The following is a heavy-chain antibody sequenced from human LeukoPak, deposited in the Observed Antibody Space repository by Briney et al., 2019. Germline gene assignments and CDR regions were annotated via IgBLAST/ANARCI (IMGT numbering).Heavy chain of an antibody. CDR1: GYTFTSYG. Sequence: ASVKVSCKDSGYTFTSYGISWVRQAPGQGLEWMGWISAYNGNTNYAQKLQGRVTMTTDTSTSTAYMELRSLRSDDTAVYYCARDPKYYYGSGSPGDYWGQGTLVTVSS. V-gene: IGHV1-18*04. D-gene: IGHD3-10*01. CDR2: ISAYNGNT. CDR3: ARDPKYYYGSGSPGDY. J-gene: IGHJ4*02.